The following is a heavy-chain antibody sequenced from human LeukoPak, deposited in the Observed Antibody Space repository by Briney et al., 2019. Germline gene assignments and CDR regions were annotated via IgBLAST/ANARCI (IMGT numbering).Heavy chain of an antibody. Sequence: SETLSLTCSVSGVSISNYYWSWIRQSPGRELEWIGHLHYSGSSSYNPSLRSRVTTSVDMSKNQFSLRLTSVTAADTAVYYCARNRPIMGITDAFDVWGQGTMVAVSS. V-gene: IGHV4-59*01. J-gene: IGHJ3*01. D-gene: IGHD1-26*01. CDR2: LHYSGSS. CDR3: ARNRPIMGITDAFDV. CDR1: GVSISNYY.